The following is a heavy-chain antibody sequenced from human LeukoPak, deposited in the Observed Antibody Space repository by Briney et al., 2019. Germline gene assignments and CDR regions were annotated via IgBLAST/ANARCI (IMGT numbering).Heavy chain of an antibody. D-gene: IGHD1-26*01. CDR1: GYTFTGYY. CDR3: ARSGVVGATDLDY. CDR2: INPNSGGT. J-gene: IGHJ4*02. V-gene: IGHV1-2*02. Sequence: ASVKVSCKASGYTFTGYYMHWVRQAPGQGLEWMGWINPNSGGTNYAQKFQGRVTMTRDTSISTAYMELSRLRSDDTAVYYCARSGVVGATDLDYWGQGTLVTVSS.